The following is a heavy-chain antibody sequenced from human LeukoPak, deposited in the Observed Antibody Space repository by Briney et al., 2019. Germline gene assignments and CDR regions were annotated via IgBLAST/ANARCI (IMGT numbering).Heavy chain of an antibody. D-gene: IGHD6-6*01. Sequence: SETLSLTCTVSGGSISSGGYSWSWIRQPPGKGLEWIGYIYHSGSTYYNPSLKSRVSISVDRSKNQFSLKLSSVTAADTAVYYCARVSYSSSGADAFDIWGQGTMVTVSS. V-gene: IGHV4-30-2*01. CDR3: ARVSYSSSGADAFDI. CDR1: GGSISSGGYS. CDR2: IYHSGST. J-gene: IGHJ3*02.